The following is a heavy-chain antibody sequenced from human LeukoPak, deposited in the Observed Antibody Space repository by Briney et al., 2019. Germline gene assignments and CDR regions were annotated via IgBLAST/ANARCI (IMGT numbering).Heavy chain of an antibody. D-gene: IGHD2-2*02. Sequence: SGPTLMKPTQTLTLTCTFSGFSLSNSGVGVGWIRQPPGEALEWLAIIFWTDDKRYSPALKSRLTITKDTSKDQVVLTMTTLDPVDTATYYCAHTRGVPTPIPTHWGQGTLVTVSS. CDR3: AHTRGVPTPIPTH. CDR1: GFSLSNSGVG. CDR2: IFWTDDK. J-gene: IGHJ4*02. V-gene: IGHV2-5*01.